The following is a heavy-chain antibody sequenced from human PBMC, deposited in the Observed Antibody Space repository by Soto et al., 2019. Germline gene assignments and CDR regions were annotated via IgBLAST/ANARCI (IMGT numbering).Heavy chain of an antibody. CDR3: ARQHPLDSRVWYT. J-gene: IGHJ4*02. D-gene: IGHD6-19*01. V-gene: IGHV5-51*01. CDR2: IYPRDSDT. CDR1: GDSFTGFW. Sequence: GESLKISCKVSGDSFTGFWIGWVRQMPGKGLEWLGSIYPRDSDTRYSPSFQGQVTVSADKSLSTAYLQWNSLQASDTAIYYCARQHPLDSRVWYTWGQGTLVTVSS.